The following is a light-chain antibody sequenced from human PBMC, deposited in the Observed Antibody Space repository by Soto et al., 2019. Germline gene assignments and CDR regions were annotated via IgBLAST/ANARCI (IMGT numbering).Light chain of an antibody. Sequence: DIVMTQSPDSLAVALGERAASSCKSSQNNKNYLAWYQQKAGQPPKLIIDWASTRASGVPDRFSGSGSGTDFTLTISSLQAEDVAVYYCQHYYNSWTFGQGTKVDIK. CDR3: QHYYNSWT. CDR1: QNNKNY. CDR2: WAS. V-gene: IGKV4-1*01. J-gene: IGKJ1*01.